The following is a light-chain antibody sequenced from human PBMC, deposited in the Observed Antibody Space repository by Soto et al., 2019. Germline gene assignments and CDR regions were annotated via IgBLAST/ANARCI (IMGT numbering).Light chain of an antibody. V-gene: IGKV3-20*01. CDR3: QQYSPSPP. CDR1: QTIANNY. CDR2: DAS. J-gene: IGKJ2*01. Sequence: KECRSRLSLSQEERATLSCRASQTIANNYLTWYQQKPGQAPRVLIYDASTRATGIPDRFSGSGSGTDFTLTISRLEPEDFAVYYCQQYSPSPPFG.